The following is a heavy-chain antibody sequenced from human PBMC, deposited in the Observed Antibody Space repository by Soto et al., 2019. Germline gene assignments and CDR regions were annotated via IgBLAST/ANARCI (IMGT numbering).Heavy chain of an antibody. D-gene: IGHD6-13*01. Sequence: ASVKVSCKASGYTFTSYGISWVRQAPGQGLEWMGWISAYNGNTNYAQKLQGRVTMTTDTSTSTSYMELRSLRSDDTAVYYCAREGLYSSSWYYYYGMDVWGQGTTVTVSS. CDR2: ISAYNGNT. CDR1: GYTFTSYG. CDR3: AREGLYSSSWYYYYGMDV. V-gene: IGHV1-18*01. J-gene: IGHJ6*02.